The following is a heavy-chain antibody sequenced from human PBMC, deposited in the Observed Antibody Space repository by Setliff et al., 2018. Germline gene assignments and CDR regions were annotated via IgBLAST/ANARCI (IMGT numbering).Heavy chain of an antibody. CDR1: GYSFTNYG. CDR2: NSVY. J-gene: IGHJ4*02. D-gene: IGHD2-2*01. Sequence: ASVTVFCKTSGYSFTNYGINWVRQAPGQGLEWMGWNSVYAREFQGRVTMTIDTPTSTAYMELRSLRSDDTAVYYCARGPPDFVVVPAAAKFDYWGPGTLVTVSS. CDR3: ARGPPDFVVVPAAAKFDY. V-gene: IGHV1-18*01.